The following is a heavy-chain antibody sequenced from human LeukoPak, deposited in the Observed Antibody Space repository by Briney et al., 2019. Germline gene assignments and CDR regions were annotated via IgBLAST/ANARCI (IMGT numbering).Heavy chain of an antibody. CDR2: ISYDGSNK. CDR1: GFTFSSYA. J-gene: IGHJ6*02. CDR3: AREVDCSSTSCYYYYGMDV. V-gene: IGHV3-30-3*01. Sequence: GRSLRLSCAASGFTFSSYAMHWVRQAPGKGLEWVAVISYDGSNKYYADSVKGRFTISRDNSKNTLYLQMNSLRAEDTAVYYCAREVDCSSTSCYYYYGMDVWGQGTTVTVSS. D-gene: IGHD2-2*01.